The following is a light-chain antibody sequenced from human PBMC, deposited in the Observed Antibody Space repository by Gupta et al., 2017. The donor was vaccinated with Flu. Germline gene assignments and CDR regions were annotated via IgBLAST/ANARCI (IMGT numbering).Light chain of an antibody. CDR3: QQSFSPPFT. V-gene: IGKV1-39*01. Sequence: DILLTQSPSPLSASVGSKVTLSCRASHDIINYVNWYQHRPGRPPRLLIYAVSNLQSGVPSRFSGSGSGTDFTLTISSLQPEDFSTYYCQQSFSPPFTFGQGTTLDI. CDR2: AVS. J-gene: IGKJ2*01. CDR1: HDIINY.